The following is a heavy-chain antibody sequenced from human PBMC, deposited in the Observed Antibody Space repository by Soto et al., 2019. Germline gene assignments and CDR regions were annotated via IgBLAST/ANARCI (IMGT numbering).Heavy chain of an antibody. CDR2: IDPSDSYT. CDR3: ARAHDYSNPNWFDP. CDR1: GYSFTSYW. Sequence: PGVSLKISCKGAGYSFTSYWSSWVRQMPGKGLEWMGRIDPSDSYTNYSPSFQGHVTISADKSISTAYLQWSSLKASDTAMYYCARAHDYSNPNWFDPWGQGTLVTVSS. D-gene: IGHD4-4*01. J-gene: IGHJ5*02. V-gene: IGHV5-10-1*01.